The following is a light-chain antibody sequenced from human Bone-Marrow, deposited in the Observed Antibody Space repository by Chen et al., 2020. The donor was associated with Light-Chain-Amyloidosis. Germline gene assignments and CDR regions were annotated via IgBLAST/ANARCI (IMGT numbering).Light chain of an antibody. J-gene: IGLJ2*01. CDR3: QSADSSGTYEVI. V-gene: IGLV3-25*03. Sequence: YALTPPPSVSVSPGQTARLNCSGDDLPTKYAYWYQQKPGQAPVLVIHRDTERPSGISERFSGSSSGTTATLTISGVQAEDEADYHCQSADSSGTYEVIFGGGTKLTVL. CDR1: DLPTKY. CDR2: RDT.